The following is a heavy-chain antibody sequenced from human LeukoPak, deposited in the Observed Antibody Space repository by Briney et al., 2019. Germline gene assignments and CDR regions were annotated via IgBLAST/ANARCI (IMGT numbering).Heavy chain of an antibody. J-gene: IGHJ6*02. Sequence: PGGSLRLSCAASGFTFSSYAMHWVRQAPGKGLEWVAVISYDGSNKYYADSVKGRFTISRDSSKNTLYLQMNSLRAEDTAVYYCARDLAAAGTSYYYYGMDVWGQGTTVTVSS. D-gene: IGHD6-13*01. CDR1: GFTFSSYA. CDR2: ISYDGSNK. V-gene: IGHV3-30-3*01. CDR3: ARDLAAAGTSYYYYGMDV.